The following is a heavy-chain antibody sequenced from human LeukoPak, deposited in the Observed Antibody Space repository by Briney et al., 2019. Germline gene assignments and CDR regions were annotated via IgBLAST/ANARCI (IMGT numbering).Heavy chain of an antibody. J-gene: IGHJ6*02. CDR1: GGSFSGYY. V-gene: IGHV4-34*01. CDR2: INHSGST. CDR3: ARLAVRYYGMDV. D-gene: IGHD3-3*02. Sequence: PPETLSLTCAVYGGSFSGYYWSWIRQPPGKGLEWIGEINHSGSTNYNPSLKSRVTISVDTSKNQFSLKLSSVTAADTAVYYCARLAVRYYGMDVWGQGTTVTVSS.